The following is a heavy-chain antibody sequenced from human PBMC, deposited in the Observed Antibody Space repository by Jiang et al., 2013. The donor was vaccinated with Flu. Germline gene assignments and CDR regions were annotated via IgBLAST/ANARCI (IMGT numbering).Heavy chain of an antibody. CDR1: DASITTSSYY. V-gene: IGHV4-39*01. CDR2: IYYSGTT. J-gene: IGHJ6*02. CDR3: SLRGVGHYYGLDV. D-gene: IGHD1-26*01. Sequence: GSGLVKPSETLSLTCTVSDASITTSSYYWGWIRQPPGKGLEWIGSIYYSGTTYYNPSLKSRVTISVDTSKNQFSLKLSSVTAADTAVYYCSLRGVGHYYGLDVWGQGTTVTVSS.